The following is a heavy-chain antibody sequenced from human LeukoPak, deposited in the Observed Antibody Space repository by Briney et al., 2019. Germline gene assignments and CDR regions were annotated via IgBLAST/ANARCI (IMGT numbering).Heavy chain of an antibody. D-gene: IGHD1-14*01. CDR1: GFPISTNG. V-gene: IGHV3-7*01. CDR3: AREEPPEY. J-gene: IGHJ4*02. CDR2: IKQDGSEK. Sequence: GGSLRLSCAASGFPISTNGMSWVRQAPGKGLEWVANIKQDGSEKYYVDSVKGRFTISRDNAKNSLYLQMNSLRAEDTAVYYCAREEPPEYWGQGTLVTVSS.